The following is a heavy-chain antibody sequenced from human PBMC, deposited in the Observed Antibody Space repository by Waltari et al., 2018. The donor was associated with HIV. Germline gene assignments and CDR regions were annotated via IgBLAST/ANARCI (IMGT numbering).Heavy chain of an antibody. J-gene: IGHJ3*02. CDR3: ATNWGGDAFDI. V-gene: IGHV4-61*02. CDR1: GGSISSGSYY. D-gene: IGHD7-27*01. CDR2: IYTSGST. Sequence: QVQLQESGPGLVKPSQTLSLTCTVSGGSISSGSYYWSGIRQPAGKGLEWIGRIYTSGSTNYNPSLKSRVTISVDTSKNQFSLKLSSVTAADTAVYYCATNWGGDAFDIWGQGTMVTVSS.